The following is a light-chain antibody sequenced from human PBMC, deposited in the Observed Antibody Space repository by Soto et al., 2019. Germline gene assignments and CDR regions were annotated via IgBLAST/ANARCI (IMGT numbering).Light chain of an antibody. Sequence: EIVLTQSPGTLSLSPGERATLSCRASQSVASNSLAWYQQKPGQAPRLLISGASSRATGIPDRFSGSGFGTDFTLTISRLEPEDFALYYCQHYAGGSRITFGQGTRLEIK. V-gene: IGKV3-20*01. J-gene: IGKJ5*01. CDR3: QHYAGGSRIT. CDR2: GAS. CDR1: QSVASNS.